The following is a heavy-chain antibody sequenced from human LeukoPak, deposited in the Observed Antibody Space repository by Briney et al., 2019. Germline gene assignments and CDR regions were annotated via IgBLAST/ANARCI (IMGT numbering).Heavy chain of an antibody. D-gene: IGHD1-14*01. CDR1: GYFVSSAYY. CDR2: VYHSGNT. J-gene: IGHJ6*03. V-gene: IGHV4-38-2*02. Sequence: PSETLSLTCNVFGYFVSSAYYWGWIRQPPGKGLEWIGSVYHSGNTHYNPSLKSRLTISLDTPKNQFSLKLTSVTAADTAVYYCAKSDSQYNYYYYMDVWGKGTTVTVSS. CDR3: AKSDSQYNYYYYMDV.